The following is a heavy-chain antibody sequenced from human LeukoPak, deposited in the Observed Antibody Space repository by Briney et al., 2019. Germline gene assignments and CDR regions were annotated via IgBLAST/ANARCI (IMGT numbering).Heavy chain of an antibody. CDR3: ARVVVVVPAATRTGWFDP. CDR2: ISAYNGNT. CDR1: GYTFTSYG. J-gene: IGHJ5*02. V-gene: IGHV1-18*01. D-gene: IGHD2-2*01. Sequence: ASVRGSCKASGYTFTSYGISWVRQATGQVLYWIGWISAYNGNTNDAQKLQGRVTMTTDTSTSTGYRELRSLRSDDTAVYSCARVVVVVPAATRTGWFDPWGQGTLVTVSS.